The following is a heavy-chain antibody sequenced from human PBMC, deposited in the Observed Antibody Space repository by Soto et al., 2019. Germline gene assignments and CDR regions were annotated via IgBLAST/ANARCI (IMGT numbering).Heavy chain of an antibody. CDR3: VKDRRSRNGVWDPFDV. J-gene: IGHJ3*01. V-gene: IGHV3-23*01. CDR1: GFIFSDFA. Sequence: GGSLRLSCAASGFIFSDFAMSWVRQAPGKGLEWVSSIGGGGDDTYYADYVKGRLTISRDNFKNTLNLQMDSLRGEDTAIYYCVKDRRSRNGVWDPFDVWGQGTAVTVSS. D-gene: IGHD1-26*01. CDR2: IGGGGDDT.